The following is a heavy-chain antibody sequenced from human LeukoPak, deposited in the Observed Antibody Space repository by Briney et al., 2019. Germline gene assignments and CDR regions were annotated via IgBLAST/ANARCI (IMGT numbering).Heavy chain of an antibody. J-gene: IGHJ4*02. D-gene: IGHD3-16*01. CDR1: GFTFSSYW. V-gene: IGHV3-7*03. Sequence: PGGSLRLSCAASGFTFSSYWMSWVRQAPGKGLEWVANIKQDGSEKYYVDSVKGRFTISRDNAKNSLYLQMNSLRTEDTALYYCAKDRAGGEFDYWGQGTLVTVSS. CDR3: AKDRAGGEFDY. CDR2: IKQDGSEK.